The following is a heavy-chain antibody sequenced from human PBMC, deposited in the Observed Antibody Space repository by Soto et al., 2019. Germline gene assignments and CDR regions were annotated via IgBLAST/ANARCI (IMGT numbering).Heavy chain of an antibody. Sequence: QVQLVESGGGVVQPGTSLRLSCAASGFTFSNYAMHWVRQAPGKGLEWVAVISIDGNNKFYADSVKGRFTISRDNXKNTLFLQVNSLRTEDTSVFYCARASIQLWWTFEYWGQGTLVTVSS. J-gene: IGHJ4*02. CDR3: ARASIQLWWTFEY. V-gene: IGHV3-30-3*01. CDR2: ISIDGNNK. CDR1: GFTFSNYA. D-gene: IGHD5-18*01.